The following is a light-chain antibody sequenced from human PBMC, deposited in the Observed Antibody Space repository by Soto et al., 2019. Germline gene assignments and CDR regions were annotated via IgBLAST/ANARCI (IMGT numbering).Light chain of an antibody. Sequence: QAVVSQEPSFSVSPGETVTLTCGLTSASVLTSYYPSWYQQTPGQAPRTLIYSTNIRSSGVPDRFSGSILGNKAALTITGAQADDESDYYCALYVGSVTVVFGGGTKVTVL. CDR1: SASVLTSYY. J-gene: IGLJ2*01. CDR3: ALYVGSVTVV. CDR2: STN. V-gene: IGLV8-61*01.